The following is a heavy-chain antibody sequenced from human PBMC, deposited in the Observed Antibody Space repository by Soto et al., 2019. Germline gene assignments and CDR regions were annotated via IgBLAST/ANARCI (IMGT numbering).Heavy chain of an antibody. D-gene: IGHD1-7*01. CDR1: GYTFTSYD. V-gene: IGHV1-8*01. CDR2: VNPTTGST. Sequence: QVQLVQSGAEVKKPGASVKVACKASGYTFTSYDIKWVRQATGQGLEWMGWVNPTTGSTGVAQKFQGRVTMISNTSISAAYLVLSSLTSEDTAVYYCARGRLVAGTVDSWGQGTLVTVSS. J-gene: IGHJ4*02. CDR3: ARGRLVAGTVDS.